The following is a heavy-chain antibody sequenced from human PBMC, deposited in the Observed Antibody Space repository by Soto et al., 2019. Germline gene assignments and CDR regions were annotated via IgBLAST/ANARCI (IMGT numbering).Heavy chain of an antibody. D-gene: IGHD3-3*01. CDR2: IYPGDSDT. V-gene: IGHV5-51*01. Sequence: GESLKISCKGSGYSFTSYWIGWVRQMPGKGLEWMGIIYPGDSDTRYSPSFQGQVTISADKSISTAYLQWSSLKASDTAMYYCARLKDDFWSGPYKDYFDYWGQGTLVTVSS. J-gene: IGHJ4*02. CDR3: ARLKDDFWSGPYKDYFDY. CDR1: GYSFTSYW.